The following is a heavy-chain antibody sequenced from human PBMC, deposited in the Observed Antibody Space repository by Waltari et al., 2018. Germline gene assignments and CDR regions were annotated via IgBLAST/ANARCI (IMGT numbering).Heavy chain of an antibody. CDR2: INPDGSQK. V-gene: IGHV3-7*01. J-gene: IGHJ4*02. Sequence: EVQLVESGGGLVQPGGSLRLSCAASRFTFNPYWMKWIRQAPGKGLEWVANINPDGSQKFYVDSVKGRFTVSRDNAQNSLYLQMNNLRAEDTAVYYCTTLARGESGDYWGQGTLVTVSS. CDR3: TTLARGESGDY. D-gene: IGHD3-10*01. CDR1: RFTFNPYW.